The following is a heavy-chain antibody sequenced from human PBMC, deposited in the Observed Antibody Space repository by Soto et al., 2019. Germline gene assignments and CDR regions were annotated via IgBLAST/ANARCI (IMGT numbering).Heavy chain of an antibody. CDR2: IIPIFGTT. CDR1: GGTFSGYG. CDR3: ARGRAMAHFYYGMDV. J-gene: IGHJ6*02. D-gene: IGHD2-8*01. V-gene: IGHV1-69*01. Sequence: QDQMVQSGTEVKKPGSSLRVSCKASGGTFSGYGISWVRQAPGQGLEWMGGIIPIFGTTNYAQKFRDRVTISADEARSTVYMDLSSLRTEDTAVYYCARGRAMAHFYYGMDVWGQGTAVTVSS.